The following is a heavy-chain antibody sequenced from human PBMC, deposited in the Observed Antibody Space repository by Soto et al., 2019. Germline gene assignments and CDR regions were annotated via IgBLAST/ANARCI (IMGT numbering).Heavy chain of an antibody. V-gene: IGHV4-59*01. D-gene: IGHD3-10*01. CDR2: IYYSGST. Sequence: SETLSLTCTVSGGSISSYYWSWIRQPPGKGLEWIGYIYYSGSTNYNPSLKSRVTISVDTSKNQFSLKLSSVTAADTAVYYCAGYGVGLYGSGRYFDYWGQGTLVTVSS. CDR1: GGSISSYY. J-gene: IGHJ4*02. CDR3: AGYGVGLYGSGRYFDY.